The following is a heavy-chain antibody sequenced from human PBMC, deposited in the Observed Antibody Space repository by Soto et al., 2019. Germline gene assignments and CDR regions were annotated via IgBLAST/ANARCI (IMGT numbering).Heavy chain of an antibody. V-gene: IGHV1-3*01. CDR2: INAGNGNT. D-gene: IGHD6-19*01. CDR1: GYTFTSYA. J-gene: IGHJ4*02. CDR3: ARDPEVAGEYYFDY. Sequence: QVQLVQSGAEVKKPGASVKVSCKASGYTFTSYAMHWVRQAPGQRLEWMGWINAGNGNTKYSQKFQGRVTITRDTSASTAYMELISLRSEDTAVYYCARDPEVAGEYYFDYWGQGTLVTVSS.